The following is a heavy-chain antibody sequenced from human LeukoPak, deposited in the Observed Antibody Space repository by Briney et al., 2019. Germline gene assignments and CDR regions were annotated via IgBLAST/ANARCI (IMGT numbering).Heavy chain of an antibody. CDR1: GYSFTSYW. CDR3: ARSLGDYYGSGIAFDI. V-gene: IGHV5-10-1*01. J-gene: IGHJ3*02. Sequence: GESLRISCKGSGYSFTSYWISWVRQMPGKGREWMGRIDPSDSYTNYSPSFQGHVTISADKSISTAYLQWSSLKASDTAMYYCARSLGDYYGSGIAFDIWGQGTMVTVSS. CDR2: IDPSDSYT. D-gene: IGHD3-10*01.